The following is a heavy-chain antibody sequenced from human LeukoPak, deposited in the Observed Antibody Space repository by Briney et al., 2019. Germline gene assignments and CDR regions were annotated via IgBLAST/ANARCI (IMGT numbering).Heavy chain of an antibody. D-gene: IGHD1-26*01. CDR1: GYSFTSYW. Sequence: GESLRISRKGSGYSFTSYWISWVRQMPGKGLEWMGRIDPSDSYTNYSPSFQGHVTISADKSISTAYLQWSSLKASDTAMYYCARRGGSTPGYYYYGMDVWGQGTTVTVSS. V-gene: IGHV5-10-1*01. CDR3: ARRGGSTPGYYYYGMDV. J-gene: IGHJ6*02. CDR2: IDPSDSYT.